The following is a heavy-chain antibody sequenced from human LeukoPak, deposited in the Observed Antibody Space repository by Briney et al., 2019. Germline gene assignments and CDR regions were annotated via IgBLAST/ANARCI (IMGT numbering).Heavy chain of an antibody. V-gene: IGHV3-9*03. CDR2: ISLKSGRI. J-gene: IGHJ6*03. CDR3: AIGTTSEGYYYIDV. Sequence: GGSLRLSCAAWGFTFDVYAMHGARQAPGKGLEGVSRISLKSGRIGYADSVNGRFTISRDNAKNSLYLKMNSLRAEHMALYYSAIGTTSEGYYYIDVWGKGTTVTVSS. CDR1: GFTFDVYA. D-gene: IGHD1/OR15-1a*01.